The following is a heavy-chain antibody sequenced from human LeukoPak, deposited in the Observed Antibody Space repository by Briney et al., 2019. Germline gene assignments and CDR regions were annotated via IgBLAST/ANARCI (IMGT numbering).Heavy chain of an antibody. CDR2: TYYSGST. CDR3: ARVLCGDYGDYVCSGYFDY. J-gene: IGHJ4*02. CDR1: GGPIRDFY. V-gene: IGHV4-59*01. D-gene: IGHD4-17*01. Sequence: SETLSLTCTVSGGPIRDFYWSWIRQPPGKGLEWIGYTYYSGSTSYKPSLKSRVTISVDTSKNQFSLKLSSVTAADTAVYYCARVLCGDYGDYVCSGYFDYWGQGTLVTVSS.